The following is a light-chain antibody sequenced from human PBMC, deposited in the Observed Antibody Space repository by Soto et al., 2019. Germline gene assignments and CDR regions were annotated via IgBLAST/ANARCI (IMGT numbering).Light chain of an antibody. V-gene: IGKV3-11*01. Sequence: EIVLTQSPATLSLSPGERATLSCRASQSVSSFLVWYQRKPGQAPRLLIYDTSNRATGIPARFSGSGSGTDFTLTISSLEPEDFAVYYCQQRNNWPPLTFGQGTRLEIK. CDR1: QSVSSF. CDR2: DTS. J-gene: IGKJ5*01. CDR3: QQRNNWPPLT.